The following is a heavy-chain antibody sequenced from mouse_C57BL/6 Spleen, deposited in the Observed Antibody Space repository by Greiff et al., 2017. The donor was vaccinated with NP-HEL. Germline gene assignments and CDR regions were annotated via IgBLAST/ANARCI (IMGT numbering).Heavy chain of an antibody. CDR2: ISYDGSN. V-gene: IGHV3-6*01. CDR3: ARGLLKGWFAY. Sequence: DVQLQESGPGLVKPSQSLSLTCSVTGYSITSGYYWNWIRQFPGNKLEWMGYISYDGSNNYNPSLKNRISITRDTSKNQFFLKLNSVTTEDTATYYWARGLLKGWFAYWGQGTLATVSA. J-gene: IGHJ3*01. D-gene: IGHD2-14*01. CDR1: GYSITSGYY.